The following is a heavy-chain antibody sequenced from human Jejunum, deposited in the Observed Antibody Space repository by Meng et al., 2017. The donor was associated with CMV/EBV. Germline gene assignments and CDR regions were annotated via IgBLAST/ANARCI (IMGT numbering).Heavy chain of an antibody. D-gene: IGHD6-6*01. Sequence: QLQRPESCPGLVKPSETLSLTFIVSGDSISGSTYYWGWIRQPPGKGLEWIGNIYYSGSTYYTPSLKSRVSISVDTSTNQFSLRLSSMTAADTAVYYCARMTYSSSPVDWGQGTLVTVFS. V-gene: IGHV4-39*07. CDR3: ARMTYSSSPVD. CDR2: IYYSGST. J-gene: IGHJ4*02. CDR1: GDSISGSTYY.